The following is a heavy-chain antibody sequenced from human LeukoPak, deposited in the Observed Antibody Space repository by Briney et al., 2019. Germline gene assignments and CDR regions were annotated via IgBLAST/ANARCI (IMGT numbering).Heavy chain of an antibody. D-gene: IGHD3-22*01. Sequence: SETLSLTCTVSGGSISSYYWGWIRQPPGKGLEWIGYIYTSGSTNYNPSLKSRVTISVDTSKNQFSLKLSSVTAADTAVYYCARPLGHDSSGYYHDAFDIWGQGTMVTVSS. V-gene: IGHV4-4*09. J-gene: IGHJ3*02. CDR3: ARPLGHDSSGYYHDAFDI. CDR1: GGSISSYY. CDR2: IYTSGST.